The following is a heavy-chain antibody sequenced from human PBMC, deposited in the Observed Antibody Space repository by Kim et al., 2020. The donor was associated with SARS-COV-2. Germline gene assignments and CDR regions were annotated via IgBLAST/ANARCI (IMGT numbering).Heavy chain of an antibody. J-gene: IGHJ3*01. CDR1: GFTFSTSA. D-gene: IGHD3-3*02. CDR3: AANGRLACFGPPDAFDV. V-gene: IGHV1-58*01. Sequence: SVKVSCKASGFTFSTSAVQWVRQARGERLEWIGWIVVGRGNTKTALDFQERVTITRDMSTSTVYMELSSLTSEDTAVYYCAANGRLACFGPPDAFDVWGRGKLVTVSS. CDR2: IVVGRGNT.